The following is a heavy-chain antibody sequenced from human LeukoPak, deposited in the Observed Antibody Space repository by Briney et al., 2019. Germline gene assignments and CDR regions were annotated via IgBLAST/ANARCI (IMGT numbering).Heavy chain of an antibody. J-gene: IGHJ4*02. V-gene: IGHV3-74*01. Sequence: GGSLRLSCAASGFTFSSYWVHWVRQAPGKGLVWVSRINSDGSSTSYADSVKGRFTISRDNAKNTLYLQMNSLRAEDTAVYYCASLTNYDFWSGTVDYWGQGTLVTVSS. CDR1: GFTFSSYW. CDR3: ASLTNYDFWSGTVDY. D-gene: IGHD3-3*01. CDR2: INSDGSST.